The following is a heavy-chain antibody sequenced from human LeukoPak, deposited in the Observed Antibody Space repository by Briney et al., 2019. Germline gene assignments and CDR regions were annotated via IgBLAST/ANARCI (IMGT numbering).Heavy chain of an antibody. CDR3: AKEAPVTYYDFWSGYYTGMYYFDY. V-gene: IGHV3-23*01. Sequence: GGSLRLSCAASGFTFSSYAMSWVRQAPGKGLEWVSAISGSGGSTYYADSVKGRFTISRDNSKNTLYLQMNSLGAEDTAVYYCAKEAPVTYYDFWSGYYTGMYYFDYWGQGTLVTVSS. D-gene: IGHD3-3*01. CDR1: GFTFSSYA. J-gene: IGHJ4*02. CDR2: ISGSGGST.